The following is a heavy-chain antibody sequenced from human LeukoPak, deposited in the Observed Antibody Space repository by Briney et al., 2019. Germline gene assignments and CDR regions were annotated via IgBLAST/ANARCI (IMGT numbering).Heavy chain of an antibody. D-gene: IGHD3-3*02. CDR1: GGTFISYA. CDR3: AREVVVIFGVVAADY. V-gene: IGHV1-69*05. CDR2: IIPIFGTA. Sequence: SVKVSCKASGGTFISYAISWVRQAPGQGLEWMGRIIPIFGTANYAQKFQGRVTMTRDTSTSTVYMELSSLRSEDTAVYYCAREVVVIFGVVAADYWGQGTLVTVSS. J-gene: IGHJ4*02.